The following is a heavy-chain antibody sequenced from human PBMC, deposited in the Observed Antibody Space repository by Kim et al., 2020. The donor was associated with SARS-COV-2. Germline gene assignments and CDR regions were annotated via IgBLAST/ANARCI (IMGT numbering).Heavy chain of an antibody. CDR1: GFSLSTRGVG. CDR3: SPTEHELRDFDRLSYHFEH. D-gene: IGHD3-9*01. CDR2: IYWDDDK. J-gene: IGHJ4*02. V-gene: IGHV2-5*02. Sequence: SGPTLVNPTQTLTLTCTFSGFSLSTRGVGVGWIRQPPGKALEWLALIYWDDDKYYSPSLKNRLTITKDTSKNQVVLTMTNMDPLDTATYYCSPTEHELRDFDRLSYHFEHWGQGILVTVSS.